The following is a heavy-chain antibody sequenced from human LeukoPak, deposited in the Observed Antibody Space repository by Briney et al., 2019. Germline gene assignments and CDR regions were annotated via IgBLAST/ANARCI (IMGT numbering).Heavy chain of an antibody. D-gene: IGHD4-17*01. CDR3: ARESVTRFDY. CDR2: IYHSGST. V-gene: IGHV4-38-2*02. J-gene: IGHJ4*02. CDR1: GYSISSGYY. Sequence: SETLSLTCTVSGYSISSGYYWGWIRQPPGKGLEWIGSIYHSGSTYYNPSLKSRVTISVDTSKNQFSLKLSSVTAADTAVYYCARESVTRFDYWGQGTLVTVSS.